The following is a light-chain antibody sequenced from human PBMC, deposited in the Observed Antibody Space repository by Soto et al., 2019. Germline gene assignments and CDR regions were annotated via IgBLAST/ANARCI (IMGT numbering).Light chain of an antibody. CDR2: GAS. J-gene: IGKJ1*01. Sequence: EIVLMQSPATLSLSPGERATLSCRASQSVSNNYLAWYQQKPGQAPRLLIYGASNRATGIPDRFSGSGSGTDFTLTISRLEPEDFAVYYCQQYGSSGTFGQGTKVDIK. CDR3: QQYGSSGT. V-gene: IGKV3-20*01. CDR1: QSVSNNY.